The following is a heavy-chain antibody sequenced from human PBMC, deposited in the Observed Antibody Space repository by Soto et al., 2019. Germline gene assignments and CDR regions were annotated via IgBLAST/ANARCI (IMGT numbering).Heavy chain of an antibody. CDR3: ARVPAHIVVVVAATRARSNWFDP. D-gene: IGHD2-15*01. J-gene: IGHJ5*02. CDR1: GGTFSSYA. V-gene: IGHV1-2*02. Sequence: GASVKVSCKASGGTFSSYAISWVRQAPGQGLEWMGGINPNSGGTNYAQKFQGRVTMTRDTSISTAYMELSRLRSDDTAVYYCARVPAHIVVVVAATRARSNWFDPWGQGTLVTAPQ. CDR2: INPNSGGT.